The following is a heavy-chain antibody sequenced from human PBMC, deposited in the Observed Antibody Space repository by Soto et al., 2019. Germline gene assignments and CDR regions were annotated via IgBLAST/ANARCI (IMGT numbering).Heavy chain of an antibody. Sequence: QPGGSLRLSCAASGFTFSSCAMSWVRQAPGKGLEWVSAISDSGGSSHYADSVKGRFTISRDNSKNTLYLQMNSLRAEDTAVYYCAKVGFGVVNSIPAPYYYMDVWGKGTTVTVSS. J-gene: IGHJ6*03. D-gene: IGHD3-3*01. CDR3: AKVGFGVVNSIPAPYYYMDV. CDR2: ISDSGGSS. V-gene: IGHV3-23*01. CDR1: GFTFSSCA.